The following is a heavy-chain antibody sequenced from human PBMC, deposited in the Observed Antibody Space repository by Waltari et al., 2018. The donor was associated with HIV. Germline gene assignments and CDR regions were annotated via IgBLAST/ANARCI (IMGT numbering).Heavy chain of an antibody. CDR1: GFTFSTYV. Sequence: QVHLVESGGGVVQPGRSLRLSCAASGFTFSTYVMQWVRQAPGKGLGWVAEISYDGSDKYHADSVKGRFTISRDNSRNTLYLQMNSLRPEDTAVYFCAREFYYDSTGYNSGFDYWGQGTLVTVSS. J-gene: IGHJ4*02. CDR2: ISYDGSDK. D-gene: IGHD3-22*01. CDR3: AREFYYDSTGYNSGFDY. V-gene: IGHV3-30*01.